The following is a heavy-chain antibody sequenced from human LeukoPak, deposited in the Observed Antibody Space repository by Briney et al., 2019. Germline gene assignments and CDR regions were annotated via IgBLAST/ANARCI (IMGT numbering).Heavy chain of an antibody. CDR2: IYYSGST. CDR3: ARTDSSSSYYYYYMDV. J-gene: IGHJ6*03. Sequence: SETLSLTCTVSGGFISSYYWSWIRQPPGKGLEWIGYIYYSGSTNYNPSLKSRVTISVDTSKNQFSLKLSSVTAADTTVYYCARTDSSSSYYYYYMDVWGKGTTVTVSS. D-gene: IGHD6-6*01. CDR1: GGFISSYY. V-gene: IGHV4-59*01.